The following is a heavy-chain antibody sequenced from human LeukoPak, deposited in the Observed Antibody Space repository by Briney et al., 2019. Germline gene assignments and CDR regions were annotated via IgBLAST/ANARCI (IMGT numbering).Heavy chain of an antibody. Sequence: GGSLRLSCAASGFTVSSKYMTWVRQAPGKGLEWVSVTYTGGSTYYADSVKGRFTISRDNSKNTLYLQMNSLRAEDTAVYYCAKDFWSGYYPNYWGQGTLVTVSS. V-gene: IGHV3-53*01. CDR3: AKDFWSGYYPNY. CDR1: GFTVSSKY. CDR2: TYTGGST. J-gene: IGHJ4*02. D-gene: IGHD3-3*01.